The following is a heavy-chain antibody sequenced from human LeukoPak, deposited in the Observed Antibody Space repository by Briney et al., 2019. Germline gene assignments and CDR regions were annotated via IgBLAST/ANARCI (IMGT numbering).Heavy chain of an antibody. V-gene: IGHV3-21*01. D-gene: IGHD5-24*01. CDR1: GFTFSKYN. J-gene: IGHJ4*02. CDR2: ISSRSGYI. CDR3: ASPGGDGYHPDY. Sequence: GGSLRLSCAASGFTFSKYNMNWVRQAPGKGLEWVASISSRSGYIYYADSVKGRFTISRDDAKNSLYLQMNSLRAEDTAVYYCASPGGDGYHPDYWGQGTLVTVSS.